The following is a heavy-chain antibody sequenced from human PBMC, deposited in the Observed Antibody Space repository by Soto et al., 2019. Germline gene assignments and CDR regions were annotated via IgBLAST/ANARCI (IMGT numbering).Heavy chain of an antibody. CDR3: ARGRTYCGGDCYLYFNH. D-gene: IGHD2-21*02. J-gene: IGHJ1*01. CDR2: IYFNGGT. Sequence: ASETLSLTCTVFSGSVSSSTYYWSWIRQPPGKGLEWIGYIYFNGGTNYNPSLKSRVTMSVDTSQNQFSLELNSVTTADTAVYYCARGRTYCGGDCYLYFNHWGQGTLVTVSS. CDR1: SGSVSSSTYY. V-gene: IGHV4-61*01.